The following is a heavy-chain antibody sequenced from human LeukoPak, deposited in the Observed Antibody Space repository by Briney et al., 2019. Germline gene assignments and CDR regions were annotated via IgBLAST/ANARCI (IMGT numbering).Heavy chain of an antibody. Sequence: PGGSLRLSCAASGFTFRSYAMHWVRQAPGKGLEWVAVISYDGSNKYYIDSVKGRFTISRDNSKNTLYLQMNSLRPEDTAIYYCSKPFESRTYNNLVHYTGHGPLVTVFS. D-gene: IGHD3-10*01. J-gene: IGHJ4*01. CDR1: GFTFRSYA. CDR2: ISYDGSNK. CDR3: SKPFESRTYNNLVHY. V-gene: IGHV3-30*04.